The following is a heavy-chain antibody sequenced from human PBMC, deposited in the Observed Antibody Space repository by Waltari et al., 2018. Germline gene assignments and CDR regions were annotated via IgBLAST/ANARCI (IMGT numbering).Heavy chain of an antibody. CDR1: GFTFSSYG. CDR3: AKDFWVGATPTGWFDP. CDR2: IRDDGSNK. V-gene: IGHV3-30*02. D-gene: IGHD1-26*01. J-gene: IGHJ5*02. Sequence: QVQLVESGGGVVQPGGSLRLSCAASGFTFSSYGLHWVRQAPGKGLEWVAFIRDDGSNKYDADSVKGRFTISRDNSKNTLYLQMNSLRAEDTAVYYCAKDFWVGATPTGWFDPWGQGTLVTVSS.